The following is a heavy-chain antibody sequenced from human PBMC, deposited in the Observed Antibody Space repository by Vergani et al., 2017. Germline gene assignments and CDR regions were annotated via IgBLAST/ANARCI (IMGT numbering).Heavy chain of an antibody. CDR2: IKRDGTET. J-gene: IGHJ1*01. D-gene: IGHD2-15*01. Sequence: EVHLEESGGGLVQPGGSLRLSCAASGFTFGDYYMAWIRLAPGKGLDWVASIKRDGTETFYVDSVKGRFTISRDNAKTTRYLQMNSLRDEDRGVYYCARMSGGSAPYLHYWGQGTLVTVAS. CDR3: ARMSGGSAPYLHY. CDR1: GFTFGDYY. V-gene: IGHV3-7*01.